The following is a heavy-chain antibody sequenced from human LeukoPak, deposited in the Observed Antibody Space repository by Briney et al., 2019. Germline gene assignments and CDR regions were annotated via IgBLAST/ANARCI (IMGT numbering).Heavy chain of an antibody. CDR2: SSSSSSTI. Sequence: GGSLRLSCAASGFTFSSYSMNWVRQAPGKGLEWVSYSSSSSSTIYSADSVKGRFTISRDNAKNSLYLQMNSLRAEDTAVYYCARGRGYYYDSSLSGIDYWGQGTLVTVSS. CDR1: GFTFSSYS. V-gene: IGHV3-48*01. J-gene: IGHJ4*02. D-gene: IGHD3-22*01. CDR3: ARGRGYYYDSSLSGIDY.